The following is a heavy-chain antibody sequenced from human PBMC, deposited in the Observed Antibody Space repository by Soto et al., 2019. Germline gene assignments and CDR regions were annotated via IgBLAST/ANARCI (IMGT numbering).Heavy chain of an antibody. J-gene: IGHJ4*02. D-gene: IGHD4-17*01. CDR3: ARVDYGDYPFFDY. V-gene: IGHV4-59*01. Sequence: SETLSLTCTVSGGSISSYYWSWIRQPPGKGLEWIGYIYYSGSTNYNPSLKSRFTISVDTSKNQFSLKLSSVTAADTAVYYCARVDYGDYPFFDYWGQGTLVTVSS. CDR2: IYYSGST. CDR1: GGSISSYY.